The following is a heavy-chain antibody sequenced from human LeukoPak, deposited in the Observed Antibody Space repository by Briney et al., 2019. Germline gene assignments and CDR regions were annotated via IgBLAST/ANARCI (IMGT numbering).Heavy chain of an antibody. CDR3: AKDIAAAATGYFDY. J-gene: IGHJ4*02. V-gene: IGHV3-9*01. CDR1: GFTFDDYA. Sequence: GRSLRLSCAASGFTFDDYAMHWVRQAPGKGLEWVSGISWNSGSIGYADSVKGRFTISRDNAKNSLYLQMNSLRAEDTALYYCAKDIAAAATGYFDYWGQGTLVTVSS. CDR2: ISWNSGSI. D-gene: IGHD6-13*01.